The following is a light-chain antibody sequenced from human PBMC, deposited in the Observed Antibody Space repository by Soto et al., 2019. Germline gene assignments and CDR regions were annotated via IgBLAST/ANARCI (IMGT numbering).Light chain of an antibody. CDR3: QQSYTTPRT. CDR2: AAS. CDR1: QSISSY. V-gene: IGKV1-39*01. Sequence: DIEMTQSPSSLSASVGDRVTITCRASQSISSYLNWSQQKPGNAPNLLIYAASTLQSGVPSRFSAYGSETEFTLTISNLQAEDFATYYCQQSYTTPRTFGQGTKVEVK. J-gene: IGKJ1*01.